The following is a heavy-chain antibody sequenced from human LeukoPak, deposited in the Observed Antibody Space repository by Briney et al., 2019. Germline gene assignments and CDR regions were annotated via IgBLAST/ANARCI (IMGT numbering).Heavy chain of an antibody. CDR3: ARDRNYYDSSGSPNNWFDP. V-gene: IGHV1-46*01. CDR2: INPSGGST. J-gene: IGHJ5*02. D-gene: IGHD3-22*01. CDR1: GYTFTSYY. Sequence: ASVKVSCKASGYTFTSYYMHWVRQAPGQGLEWMGIINPSGGSTSYAQKFQGRVTMTRDTSTSTVYTELSSLRSEDTAVYYCARDRNYYDSSGSPNNWFDPWGQGTLVTVSS.